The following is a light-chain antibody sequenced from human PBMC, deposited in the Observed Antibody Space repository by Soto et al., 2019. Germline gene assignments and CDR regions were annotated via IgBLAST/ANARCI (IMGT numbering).Light chain of an antibody. Sequence: EIVLTQSPGTLSLSPGERATLSCRASQSVSNSYLAWYQQKPGQAPRLLIYGASSRATGIPDRFSGSGSGTDFTLTISRLEPEDFALYYCQQYGSSPFTFGPGTIVDIK. J-gene: IGKJ3*01. CDR3: QQYGSSPFT. V-gene: IGKV3-20*01. CDR1: QSVSNSY. CDR2: GAS.